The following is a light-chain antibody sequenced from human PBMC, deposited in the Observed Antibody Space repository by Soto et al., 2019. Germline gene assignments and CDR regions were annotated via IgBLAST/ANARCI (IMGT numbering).Light chain of an antibody. CDR2: DVT. V-gene: IGKV3-11*01. J-gene: IGKJ1*01. Sequence: EIVLTQSPATLSLSPGERGTLSCRASESVTNYLAWYQQKPGQAPRLLVYDVTNRATGIPARFRGGGSGTYFTLTISNQEPEDFAVYYCQQRSDWPWTFGQGTKVDIK. CDR1: ESVTNY. CDR3: QQRSDWPWT.